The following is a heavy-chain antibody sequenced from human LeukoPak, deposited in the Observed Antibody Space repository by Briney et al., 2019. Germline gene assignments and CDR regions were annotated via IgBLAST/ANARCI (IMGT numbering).Heavy chain of an antibody. J-gene: IGHJ4*02. V-gene: IGHV3-7*04. CDR2: IKQDGSEK. CDR3: ARVERTFFDY. CDR1: GFTSSSYE. Sequence: GGSLRLSCAASGFTSSSYEMNWVRQAPGKGLEWVANIKQDGSEKYYVDSVKGRFTISRDNAKNSLYLQMNSLRAEDTAVYYCARVERTFFDYWGQGTLVTVSS. D-gene: IGHD2-2*01.